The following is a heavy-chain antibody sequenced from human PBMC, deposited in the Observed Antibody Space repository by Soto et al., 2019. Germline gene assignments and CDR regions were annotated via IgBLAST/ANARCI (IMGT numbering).Heavy chain of an antibody. V-gene: IGHV4-4*02. CDR2: IYHSGST. Sequence: SETLSLTCAVSGGSISSSNWWSWVRQPPGKGLEWIGEIYHSGSTNYNPSLKSRVTISVDKSKNQFSLKLSSVTAADTAVYYCARAPYRSSWYYSDYWGQRTLVTVS. J-gene: IGHJ4*02. D-gene: IGHD6-13*01. CDR3: ARAPYRSSWYYSDY. CDR1: GGSISSSNW.